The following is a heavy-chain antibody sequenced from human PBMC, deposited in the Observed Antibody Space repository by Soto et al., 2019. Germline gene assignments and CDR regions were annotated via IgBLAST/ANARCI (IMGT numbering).Heavy chain of an antibody. V-gene: IGHV5-51*01. D-gene: IGHD3-22*01. CDR3: ARLGAGIQLWSTYYYDSSGSAFDI. J-gene: IGHJ3*02. Sequence: HGESLKISCKGSGYSFTSYWIGWVRQMPGKGLEWMGIIYPGDSDTRNSPSFQGQVTISADKSISTAYLQWSSLKASDTAMYYCARLGAGIQLWSTYYYDSSGSAFDIWGQGTMVTVSS. CDR2: IYPGDSDT. CDR1: GYSFTSYW.